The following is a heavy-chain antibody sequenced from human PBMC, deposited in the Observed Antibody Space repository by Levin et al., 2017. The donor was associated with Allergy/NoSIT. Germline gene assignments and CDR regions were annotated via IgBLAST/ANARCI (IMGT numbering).Heavy chain of an antibody. Sequence: GGSLRLSCAASGFTFRDYYMSWIRQAPGKGLEWVSYISSSGSTIYYADSVKGRFTISRDNAKNSLYLQMNSLRAEDTAVYYCARSGVTTVTTGLDCWGQGTLVTVSS. D-gene: IGHD4-17*01. CDR1: GFTFRDYY. J-gene: IGHJ4*02. CDR3: ARSGVTTVTTGLDC. CDR2: ISSSGSTI. V-gene: IGHV3-11*01.